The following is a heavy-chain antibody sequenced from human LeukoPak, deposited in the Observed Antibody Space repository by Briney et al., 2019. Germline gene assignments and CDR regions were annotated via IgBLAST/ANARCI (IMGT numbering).Heavy chain of an antibody. CDR1: GYTFTSYG. V-gene: IGHV1-18*01. J-gene: IGHJ6*02. CDR3: ARDRIAAAGYYYYGMDV. CDR2: ISAYNGNT. Sequence: GASVKVSCKASGYTFTSYGISWVRQAPGLGLEWMGWISAYNGNTNYAQKLQGRVTMTTDTSTSTAYMELRSLRSDDTAVYYCARDRIAAAGYYYYGMDVWGQGTTVTVSS. D-gene: IGHD6-13*01.